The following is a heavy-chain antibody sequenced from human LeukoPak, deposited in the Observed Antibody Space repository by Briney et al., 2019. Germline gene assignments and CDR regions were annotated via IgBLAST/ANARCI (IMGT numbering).Heavy chain of an antibody. CDR3: ARAYGDPTGDY. V-gene: IGHV4-34*01. CDR1: GGSFSGYY. CDR2: INHSGST. J-gene: IGHJ4*02. D-gene: IGHD4-17*01. Sequence: SETLPLTCAVYGGSFSGYYWGWIRQPPGKGLEWIGEINHSGSTNYNPSLKSRVTISVDTSKNQFSLKLSSVTAADTAVYYCARAYGDPTGDYWGQGTLVTVSS.